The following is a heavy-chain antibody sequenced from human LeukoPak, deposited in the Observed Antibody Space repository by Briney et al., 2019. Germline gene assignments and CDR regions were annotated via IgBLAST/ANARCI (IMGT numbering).Heavy chain of an antibody. CDR3: ARAHFFDDSSGYYSYAFDI. D-gene: IGHD3-22*01. Sequence: AASVKVSCKASGYTFTGYYMHWVRQAPGQGLEWMGRINPNSGGTNYAQKFQGRVTMTRDTSISTAYMELSRLRSDDTAVYYCARAHFFDDSSGYYSYAFDIWGQGTMVTVSS. CDR1: GYTFTGYY. CDR2: INPNSGGT. J-gene: IGHJ3*02. V-gene: IGHV1-2*06.